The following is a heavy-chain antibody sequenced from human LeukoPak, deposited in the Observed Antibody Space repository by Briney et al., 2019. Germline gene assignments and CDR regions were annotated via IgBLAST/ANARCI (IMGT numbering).Heavy chain of an antibody. CDR3: ARDRSTPKPKTAGLGSGFDP. J-gene: IGHJ5*02. Sequence: GGSLRLSCAASGFTFSSYYMNWVRQAPGKGLEWVSSISSSSNYIYYADSVKGRFTISRDTAKNSLYLQMNSLRAEDTAVYYCARDRSTPKPKTAGLGSGFDPWGQGTLVTVSS. CDR1: GFTFSSYY. D-gene: IGHD3-10*01. V-gene: IGHV3-21*01. CDR2: ISSSSNYI.